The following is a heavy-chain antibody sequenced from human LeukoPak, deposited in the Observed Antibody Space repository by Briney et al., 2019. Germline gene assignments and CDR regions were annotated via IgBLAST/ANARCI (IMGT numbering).Heavy chain of an antibody. V-gene: IGHV4-30-4*08. CDR3: AREGVVDYDSRSAFDI. D-gene: IGHD3-22*01. J-gene: IGHJ3*02. Sequence: TLSLTCTVSGGSISSGDYYWSWIRQPPGKGLEWIGYIYYSGSTYYNPSLKSRVTISVDTSKNQFSLKLSSVTAADTAVYYCAREGVVDYDSRSAFDIWGQGTMVTVSS. CDR2: IYYSGST. CDR1: GGSISSGDYY.